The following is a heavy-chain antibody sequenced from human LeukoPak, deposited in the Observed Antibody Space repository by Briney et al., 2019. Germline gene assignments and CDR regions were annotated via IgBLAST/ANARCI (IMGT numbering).Heavy chain of an antibody. CDR3: ARGVAANGRRLDP. V-gene: IGHV1-2*02. CDR2: ISPKSGGT. CDR1: GYSLTDYY. Sequence: ASVKVSCKTSGYSLTDYYIHWVRQAPGQGFEWLGWISPKSGGTNYAQKFQDSVSLTRDTSIDTAYMELTSLRLDDTAIYYCARGVAANGRRLDPWGQGTLITVSS. J-gene: IGHJ5*02. D-gene: IGHD2-15*01.